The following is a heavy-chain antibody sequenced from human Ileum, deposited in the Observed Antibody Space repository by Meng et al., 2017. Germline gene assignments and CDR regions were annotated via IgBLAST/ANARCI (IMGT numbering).Heavy chain of an antibody. D-gene: IGHD3-16*02. V-gene: IGHV1-69*13. CDR1: GGTFNSHA. J-gene: IGHJ4*02. CDR3: ASLGLSNIPN. Sequence: SVKVSCKASGGTFNSHAVSWVRQAPGQGLEWMGGIIAVFGAVTYAPKFQGRVTITADDSAYMELSSLRSEDTAVYYCASLGLSNIPNWGQGTLVTVSS. CDR2: IIAVFGAV.